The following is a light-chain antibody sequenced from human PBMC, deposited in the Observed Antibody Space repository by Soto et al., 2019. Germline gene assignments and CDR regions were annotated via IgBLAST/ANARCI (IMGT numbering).Light chain of an antibody. V-gene: IGLV2-14*01. CDR3: SSYTSSSTLV. J-gene: IGLJ1*01. CDR2: EVR. CDR1: SSDVGAYSY. Sequence: LGQSITISCTGTSSDVGAYSYVSWYQQHPGKAPKLILYEVRHRPSGFSYRFSGSKSGNAASLTISGLQAEDEADYYCSSYTSSSTLVFGTGTKVTVL.